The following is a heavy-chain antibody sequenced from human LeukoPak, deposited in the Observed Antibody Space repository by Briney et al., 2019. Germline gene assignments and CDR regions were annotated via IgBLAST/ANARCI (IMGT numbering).Heavy chain of an antibody. J-gene: IGHJ4*02. V-gene: IGHV3-33*06. CDR3: AKLAYYYDSSGYSDY. CDR2: IWYDGSNK. CDR1: GFLFSNYW. D-gene: IGHD3-22*01. Sequence: GGSLRLSCAASGFLFSNYWMSWVRQAPGKGLEWVAVIWYDGSNKYYADSVKGRFTISRDNSKNTLYLQMNSLRAEDTAVYYCAKLAYYYDSSGYSDYWGQGTLVTVSS.